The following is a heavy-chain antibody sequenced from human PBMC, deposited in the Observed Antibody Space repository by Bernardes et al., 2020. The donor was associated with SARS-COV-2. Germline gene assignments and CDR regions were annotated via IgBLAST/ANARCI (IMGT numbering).Heavy chain of an antibody. Sequence: GGSLRLSCAASGFTFSTSYVNWVRQAPGKGLEWVANMNPDGSSIKYVDSVKGRFTMSRDTAKSSLYLQMNSLRADDTAVYYCVRGTGPWGQGTLVTVSS. V-gene: IGHV3-7*01. D-gene: IGHD1-1*01. CDR1: GFTFSTSY. CDR2: MNPDGSSI. CDR3: VRGTGP. J-gene: IGHJ5*02.